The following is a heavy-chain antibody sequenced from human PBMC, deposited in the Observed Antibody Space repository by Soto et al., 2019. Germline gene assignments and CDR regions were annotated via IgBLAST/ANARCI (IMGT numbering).Heavy chain of an antibody. CDR2: IRAKVGNYAT. V-gene: IGHV3-73*02. CDR3: TSSGSFYFDY. J-gene: IGHJ4*02. D-gene: IGHD1-26*01. Sequence: EVQLVEFGGGLVQPGGSLKLSCAASGFSLSDSAMHWVRQASGKGLEWVGRIRAKVGNYATAYAASVKGRFTISRDDSKNTAYLQMNSLKTEDTAVYYCTSSGSFYFDYWGQGALVTVSS. CDR1: GFSLSDSA.